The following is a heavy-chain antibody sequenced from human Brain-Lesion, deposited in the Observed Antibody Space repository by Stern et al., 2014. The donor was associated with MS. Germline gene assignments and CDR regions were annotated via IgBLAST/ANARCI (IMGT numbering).Heavy chain of an antibody. Sequence: VQLVESGPGLVKPSETLSLTCTVSGGSIGRSSYYWGWIRQPPGKGLEWIGNIFYTGSTFYDPSLKSRVTIYVDTSNNHFPLILNSVTAADTAVYYCARGAGVFDSWGQGTLVTVSP. CDR1: GGSIGRSSYY. V-gene: IGHV4-39*02. CDR2: IFYTGST. J-gene: IGHJ4*02. CDR3: ARGAGVFDS. D-gene: IGHD6-19*01.